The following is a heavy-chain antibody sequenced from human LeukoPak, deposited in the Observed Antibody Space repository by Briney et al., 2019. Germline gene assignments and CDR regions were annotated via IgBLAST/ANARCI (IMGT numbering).Heavy chain of an antibody. J-gene: IGHJ4*02. V-gene: IGHV4-59*01. Sequence: SETLSLTCTVSGGSISSYYWSWIRQPPGKGLEWIGYIYYSGSTNYKPSLKSRVTISVDTSKNQFSLKLSSVTAADTAVYYCVRGRGYFDYWGQGTLVTVSS. CDR1: GGSISSYY. CDR3: VRGRGYFDY. CDR2: IYYSGST.